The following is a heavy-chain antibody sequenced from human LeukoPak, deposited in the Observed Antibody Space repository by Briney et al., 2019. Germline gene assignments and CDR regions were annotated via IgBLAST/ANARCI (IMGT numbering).Heavy chain of an antibody. D-gene: IGHD3-3*01. J-gene: IGHJ4*02. Sequence: PGGSLTLSCTTSGFTFSNYWMYWVRQAPGKGLMWVSRIKSDGTGITYTDSVEGRFTISRDNAKNTLYLQMNSLRDEDTAVYYCVRGQTIDYWGQGTLVTDSS. CDR1: GFTFSNYW. CDR3: VRGQTIDY. V-gene: IGHV3-74*01. CDR2: IKSDGTGI.